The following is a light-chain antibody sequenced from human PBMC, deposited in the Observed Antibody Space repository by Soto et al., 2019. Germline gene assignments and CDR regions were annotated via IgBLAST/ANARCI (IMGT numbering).Light chain of an antibody. CDR2: GAS. V-gene: IGKV3-20*01. Sequence: IVLTQSPGTLSVSPGERATLSCRASQSVRRNCLAWYQQKPGQAPRLLIYGASNRATGIPDRFSGGGSGTDFTLTITRLEPEDFAVYYCRQYGGSPPHSFGQGTNLEIK. J-gene: IGKJ2*03. CDR3: RQYGGSPPHS. CDR1: QSVRRNC.